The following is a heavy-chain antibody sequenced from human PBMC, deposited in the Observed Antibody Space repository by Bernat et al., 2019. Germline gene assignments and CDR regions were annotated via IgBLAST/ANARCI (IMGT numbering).Heavy chain of an antibody. D-gene: IGHD3-10*01. CDR2: INHSGST. Sequence: QVQLQQWGAGLLKPSETLSLTCAVYGGSFSGYYWSWILQPPGKGLEWIGEINHSGSTNYNPSLKSRVTISVDTSKNQSSLKLSSVTAADTAVYYCARITMVRGISRWGQGTLVTVSS. V-gene: IGHV4-34*01. CDR3: ARITMVRGISR. J-gene: IGHJ4*02. CDR1: GGSFSGYY.